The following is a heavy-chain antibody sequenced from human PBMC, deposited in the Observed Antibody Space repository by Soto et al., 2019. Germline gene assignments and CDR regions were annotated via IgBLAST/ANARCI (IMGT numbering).Heavy chain of an antibody. V-gene: IGHV3-30*18. CDR3: AKDLRAAVYYYGMDV. CDR2: ISYDGSNK. Sequence: GGSLRLTCAASGFTFSSYGMHWVRQAPGKGLEWVAVISYDGSNKYYADSVKGRFTISRDNSKNTLYLQMNSLRAEDTAVYYCAKDLRAAVYYYGMDVWGQGTTVTVSS. CDR1: GFTFSSYG. J-gene: IGHJ6*02. D-gene: IGHD6-13*01.